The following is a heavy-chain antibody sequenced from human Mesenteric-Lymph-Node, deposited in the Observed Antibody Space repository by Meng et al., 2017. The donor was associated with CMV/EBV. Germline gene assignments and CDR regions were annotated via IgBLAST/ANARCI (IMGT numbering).Heavy chain of an antibody. D-gene: IGHD3-3*01. Sequence: SETLSLTCTVSGGSISSSSYYWGWTRQPPGKGLEWIGSIYYSGSTYYNPSLKSRVTISVDTSKNQFSLKLSSVTAADTAVYYCARRGTFWSGAQSWFDPWGQGTLVTVSS. CDR3: ARRGTFWSGAQSWFDP. J-gene: IGHJ5*02. CDR2: IYYSGST. V-gene: IGHV4-39*01. CDR1: GGSISSSSYY.